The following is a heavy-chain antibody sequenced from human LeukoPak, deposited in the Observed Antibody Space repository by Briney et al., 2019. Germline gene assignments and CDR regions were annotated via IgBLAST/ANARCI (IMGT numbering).Heavy chain of an antibody. CDR1: GGSISSGDYY. J-gene: IGHJ3*02. D-gene: IGHD2-2*01. V-gene: IGHV4-30-4*01. CDR3: AREALGYCSSTSCRGAFDI. Sequence: SETLSLTCTVSGGSISSGDYYWSWIRQPPGKGLEWIGYIYYSGSTYYNPSLKSRVTMSVDTSKNQFSLKLSSVTAADTAVYYCAREALGYCSSTSCRGAFDIWGQGTMVTVSS. CDR2: IYYSGST.